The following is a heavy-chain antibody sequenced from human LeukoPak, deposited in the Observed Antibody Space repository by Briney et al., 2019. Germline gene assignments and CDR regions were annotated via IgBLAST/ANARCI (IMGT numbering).Heavy chain of an antibody. D-gene: IGHD6-13*01. V-gene: IGHV4-4*09. J-gene: IGHJ4*02. CDR1: DGSISSYY. CDR2: IYTSGST. CDR3: ARLGLAASSDYFDY. Sequence: SETLSLTCTVSDGSISSYYWSWIRQPPGKGLEWIGYIYTSGSTNYNPSLKSRVTISVDTSKNQFSLKLSSVTAADTAVYYCARLGLAASSDYFDYWGQGTLVTVSS.